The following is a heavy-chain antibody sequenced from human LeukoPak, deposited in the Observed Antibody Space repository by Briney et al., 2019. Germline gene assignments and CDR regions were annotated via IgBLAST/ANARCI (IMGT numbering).Heavy chain of an antibody. Sequence: GGSLRLSCAASGFTFSRYAMHWVRQAPGKGLEWVAVISYDGSNKYYADSVKGRFTISRDNSKITLYLQMNSLRAEDTAVYYCAKALYCSGGSCYYYYGMDVWGQGTTVTVSS. CDR1: GFTFSRYA. D-gene: IGHD2-15*01. CDR2: ISYDGSNK. J-gene: IGHJ6*02. CDR3: AKALYCSGGSCYYYYGMDV. V-gene: IGHV3-30-3*01.